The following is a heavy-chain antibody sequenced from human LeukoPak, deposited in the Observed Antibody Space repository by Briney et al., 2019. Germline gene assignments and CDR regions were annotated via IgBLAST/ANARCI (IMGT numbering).Heavy chain of an antibody. J-gene: IGHJ4*02. CDR3: ARVAMTEFGGIDY. CDR1: GGTFSSYA. V-gene: IGHV1-69*04. CDR2: IIPILGIA. D-gene: IGHD2-2*01. Sequence: SVKVSCMASGGTFSSYAISWVRQAPGQGLEWMGRIIPILGIANYAQKFQGRVTITADKSTSTAYMELSSLRSEDTAVYYCARVAMTEFGGIDYWGQGTLVTVSS.